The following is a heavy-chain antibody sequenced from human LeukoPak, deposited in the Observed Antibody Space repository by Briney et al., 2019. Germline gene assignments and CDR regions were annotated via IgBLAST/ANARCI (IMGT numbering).Heavy chain of an antibody. V-gene: IGHV1-24*01. CDR3: ATDPFRDLPPYYYYSMDV. Sequence: ASVKVSCKVSGYTLTELSMHWVRQAPGKGLEWMGGFDPEDGETIYAQKFQGRVTMTEDTSTDTAYMELSSLRSEDTAVYYCATDPFRDLPPYYYYSMDVWGQGTTVTVSS. CDR1: GYTLTELS. J-gene: IGHJ6*02. CDR2: FDPEDGET. D-gene: IGHD3-3*01.